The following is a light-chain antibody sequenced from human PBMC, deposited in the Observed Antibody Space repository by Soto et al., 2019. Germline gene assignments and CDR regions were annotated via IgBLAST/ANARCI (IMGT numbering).Light chain of an antibody. V-gene: IGKV1-5*03. J-gene: IGKJ1*01. CDR2: KAS. Sequence: DIQMTQSPSTLSASVGDRVTITCRASQSISSWLAWYQQKPGKAPKLLIYKASYLESGVPSRLSGSGSGTEFTLNISSLQPDDFATYYCLQYNNWGTFGQGTKVEI. CDR3: LQYNNWGT. CDR1: QSISSW.